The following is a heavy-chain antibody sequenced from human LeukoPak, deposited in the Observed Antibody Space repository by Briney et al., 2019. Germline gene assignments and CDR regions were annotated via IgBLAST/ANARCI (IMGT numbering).Heavy chain of an antibody. CDR2: VNPRNGNT. CDR1: GYTFINYN. D-gene: IGHD2-8*01. CDR3: ARGVPIGYCSYGVCYPLYYFDY. V-gene: IGHV1-8*03. J-gene: IGHJ4*02. Sequence: ASVTVSCKTSGYTFINYNINWVRQATGQGLEWMGWVNPRNGNTGYLQKFQGRLTIARDTSKDTVYMDLDSLTSEDTAVYYCARGVPIGYCSYGVCYPLYYFDYWGQGTLVTASS.